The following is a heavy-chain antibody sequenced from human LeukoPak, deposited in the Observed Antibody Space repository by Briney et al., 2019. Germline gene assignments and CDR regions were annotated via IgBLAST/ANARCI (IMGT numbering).Heavy chain of an antibody. CDR2: MNPNSGNT. CDR1: GYTFTGYY. J-gene: IGHJ6*02. CDR3: ARVGSSGYYDLFRYYYYYGMDV. D-gene: IGHD3-22*01. V-gene: IGHV1-8*02. Sequence: ASVKVSCKASGYTFTGYYMHWVRQAPGQGLEWMGWMNPNSGNTGYAQKFQGRVTMTRNTSISTAYMELSSLRSEDTAVYYCARVGSSGYYDLFRYYYYYGMDVWGQGTTVTVSS.